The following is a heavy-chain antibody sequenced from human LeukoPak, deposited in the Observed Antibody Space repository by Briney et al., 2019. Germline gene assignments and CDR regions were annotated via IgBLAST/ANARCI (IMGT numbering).Heavy chain of an antibody. D-gene: IGHD3-3*01. Sequence: GASVKVSCKASGYTFTGYYMHWVRQAPGQGREWMGWINPNSGGTNYAQKFQGRVTMTRDTSISTAYMELSRLRSDDTAVYYCARDSPHFGVVMSGYWGQGTLVSVSS. CDR3: ARDSPHFGVVMSGY. CDR1: GYTFTGYY. J-gene: IGHJ4*02. CDR2: INPNSGGT. V-gene: IGHV1-2*02.